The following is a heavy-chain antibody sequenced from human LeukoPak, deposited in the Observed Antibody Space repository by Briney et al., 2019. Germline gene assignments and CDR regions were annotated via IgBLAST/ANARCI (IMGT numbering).Heavy chain of an antibody. CDR1: GFIVSNNY. V-gene: IGHV3-66*01. CDR3: TRFTGYTYGYIY. J-gene: IGHJ4*02. D-gene: IGHD5-18*01. CDR2: IYGGGST. Sequence: GGSLRLSCAASGFIVSNNYMSWVRQTPGKGLGWVSVIYGGGSTYYADSVKGRFTVSRDNSKNTLYLQMNSLRAEDTAVYYCTRFTGYTYGYIYWGQGTLVTVSS.